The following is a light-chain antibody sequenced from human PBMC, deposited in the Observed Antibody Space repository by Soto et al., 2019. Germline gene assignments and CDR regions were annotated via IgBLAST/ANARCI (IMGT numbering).Light chain of an antibody. CDR2: AAS. CDR1: QAINNY. V-gene: IGKV1-27*01. J-gene: IGKJ5*01. Sequence: IQLTQSPSSLSASVGDRVAITCRASQAINNYLAWYQQKPGKFPKLLIYAASTLHPGVPSRFSGSGSGTDFTLTISSLQPQDIATYYCQHFANLPMTFGQGTRLETK. CDR3: QHFANLPMT.